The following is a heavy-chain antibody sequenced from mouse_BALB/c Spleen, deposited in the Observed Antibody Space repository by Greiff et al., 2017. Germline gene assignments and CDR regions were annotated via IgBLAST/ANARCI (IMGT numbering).Heavy chain of an antibody. CDR1: GYTFTSYY. Sequence: QVQLKQSGPELVKPGASVKMSCKASGYTFTSYYIHWVKQRPGQGLEWIGWIYPGDGSTKYNEKFKGKTTLTADKSSSTAYMLLSSLTSEDSAIYFFARPDTTAPAWFAYWGQGTLVTVSA. CDR3: ARPDTTAPAWFAY. V-gene: IGHV1S56*01. CDR2: IYPGDGST. D-gene: IGHD1-2*01. J-gene: IGHJ3*01.